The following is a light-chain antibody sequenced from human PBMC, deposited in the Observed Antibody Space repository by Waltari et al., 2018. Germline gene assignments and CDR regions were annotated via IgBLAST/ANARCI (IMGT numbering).Light chain of an antibody. V-gene: IGKV4-1*01. CDR3: QQYYSTPET. Sequence: DIVMTQSPDSLAVSLGERATINCKSSQSVLYNSNNKNYLAWYQHQPGQPPKLLIYWASTRESGVPDRFSGSGSGTDFTLTITSLQAADVAVYYCQQYYSTPETFGQGTKLEIK. CDR2: WAS. J-gene: IGKJ2*01. CDR1: QSVLYNSNNKNY.